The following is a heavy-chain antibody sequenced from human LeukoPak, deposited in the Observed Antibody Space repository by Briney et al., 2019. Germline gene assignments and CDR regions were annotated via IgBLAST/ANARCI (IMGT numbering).Heavy chain of an antibody. CDR1: GYTFTSYG. V-gene: IGHV1-69*05. CDR2: IIPIFGTA. J-gene: IGHJ4*02. Sequence: ASVKISCKASGYTFTSYGISWVRQAPGQGLEWMGGIIPIFGTANYAQKFQGRVTITTDESTSTAYMELSSLRSEDTAVYYCATRGLNYAFDYWGQGTLVTVSS. D-gene: IGHD1-7*01. CDR3: ATRGLNYAFDY.